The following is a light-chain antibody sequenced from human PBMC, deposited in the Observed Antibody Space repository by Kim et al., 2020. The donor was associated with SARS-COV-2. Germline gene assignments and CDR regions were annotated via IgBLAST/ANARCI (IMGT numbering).Light chain of an antibody. CDR2: YDS. V-gene: IGLV3-21*01. Sequence: SYELTQPPSVSVAPGQTARIICGGNNIGGHSVHWYQQKPGQAPVLVIYYDSDRPSGIPERFSGSKAATTATLTISRVEAGDEADYYCQVWDTDTDDYVFGTGTKVTVL. J-gene: IGLJ1*01. CDR3: QVWDTDTDDYV. CDR1: NIGGHS.